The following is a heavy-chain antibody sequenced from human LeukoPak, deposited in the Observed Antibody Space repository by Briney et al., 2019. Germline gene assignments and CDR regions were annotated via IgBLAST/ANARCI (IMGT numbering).Heavy chain of an antibody. Sequence: AGSLRLSCSASGFTFSDYAMHWVRQAPGKGREYVSTISIDGGSKYYADSVKGRFTISRDNSKNTLSLQMSSLRVEDTAIYYCVKDQEYIYDYWGQGTLVTVSS. V-gene: IGHV3-64D*08. CDR1: GFTFSDYA. J-gene: IGHJ4*02. CDR3: VKDQEYIYDY. CDR2: ISIDGGSK. D-gene: IGHD5-18*01.